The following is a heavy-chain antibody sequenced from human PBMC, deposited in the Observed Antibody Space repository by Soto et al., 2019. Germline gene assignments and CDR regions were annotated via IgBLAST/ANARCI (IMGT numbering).Heavy chain of an antibody. CDR1: GYTFTSYA. CDR2: INAGNGNT. D-gene: IGHD5-18*01. Sequence: WASVKVSCKASGYTFTSYAMHWVRQAPGQRLEWMGWINAGNGNTKYSQKFQGRVTITRDTSASTAYMELSSLRSEDTAVYYCARAGIVQLWLWFDPWGQGTLVTVSS. CDR3: ARAGIVQLWLWFDP. J-gene: IGHJ5*02. V-gene: IGHV1-3*01.